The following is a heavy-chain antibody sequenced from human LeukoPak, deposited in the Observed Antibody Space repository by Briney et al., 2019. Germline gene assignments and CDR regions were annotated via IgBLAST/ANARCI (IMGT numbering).Heavy chain of an antibody. D-gene: IGHD3/OR15-3a*01. CDR1: GYTFTSYG. J-gene: IGHJ6*02. CDR3: ARDGLRTPHYYGTDV. Sequence: ASVTVSCTASGYTFTSYGISWVRQAPGQGLEWMGWISAYKGNTNYAQNLQGRVTMTTDTSTSTAYMELRSLRSDDTAVYYCARDGLRTPHYYGTDVWGQGTTVTVSS. CDR2: ISAYKGNT. V-gene: IGHV1-18*01.